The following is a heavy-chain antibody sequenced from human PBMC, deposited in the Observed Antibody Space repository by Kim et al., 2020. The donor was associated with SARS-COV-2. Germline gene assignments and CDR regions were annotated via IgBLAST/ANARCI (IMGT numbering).Heavy chain of an antibody. CDR3: AKDPVSSVVRAYYYYYGMDV. D-gene: IGHD3-10*01. Sequence: GGSLRLSCAASGFTFSSYAMSWVRQAPGKGLEWVSAISGSGGSTYYADSVQGRFTISRDNSKNTLYLQMNSLRAEDTAVYYCAKDPVSSVVRAYYYYYGMDVWGQGTTVTVSS. CDR2: ISGSGGST. V-gene: IGHV3-23*01. J-gene: IGHJ6*02. CDR1: GFTFSSYA.